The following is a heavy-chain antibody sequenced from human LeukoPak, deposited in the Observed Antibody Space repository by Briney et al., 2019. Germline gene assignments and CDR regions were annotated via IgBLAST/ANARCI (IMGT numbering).Heavy chain of an antibody. V-gene: IGHV4-59*08. D-gene: IGHD2-15*01. CDR1: GGSISSYY. CDR2: IYYSGST. CDR3: ARGEHRGYLSYMDV. Sequence: SETLSLTCTVSGGSISSYYWSWIRQPPGKGLEWIGYIYYSGSTNYNPSLKSRVTISVDTSKNQFSLKLSSVTAADTAVYYCARGEHRGYLSYMDVWGKGTTVTVSS. J-gene: IGHJ6*03.